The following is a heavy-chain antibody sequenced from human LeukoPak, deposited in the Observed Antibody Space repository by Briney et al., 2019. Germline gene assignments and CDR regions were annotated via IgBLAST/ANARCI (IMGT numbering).Heavy chain of an antibody. Sequence: GGSLRLSCAASGFTFSSYAMSWVRQAPGKGLEWVSAISGSGGSTYYADSVKGRFTISRDNSKNTLYLQMSSLRAEDTAVYYCARHFGVISKGVYYYYYGLDVWGQGTTVTVSS. D-gene: IGHD3-3*01. V-gene: IGHV3-23*01. CDR3: ARHFGVISKGVYYYYYGLDV. CDR1: GFTFSSYA. J-gene: IGHJ6*02. CDR2: ISGSGGST.